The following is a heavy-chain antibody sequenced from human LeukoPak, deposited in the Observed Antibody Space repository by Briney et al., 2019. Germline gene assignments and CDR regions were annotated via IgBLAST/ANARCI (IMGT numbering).Heavy chain of an antibody. D-gene: IGHD1-1*01. J-gene: IGHJ4*02. Sequence: SETLSLTCTVSGGSISSSSYYWGWIRQPPEKGLEWIGSIYYSGSTYYNPSLKSRVTISVDTSKNQFSLKLSSVTAADTAVYYCARLFSRPHFDYWGQGTLVTVSS. V-gene: IGHV4-39*01. CDR1: GGSISSSSYY. CDR3: ARLFSRPHFDY. CDR2: IYYSGST.